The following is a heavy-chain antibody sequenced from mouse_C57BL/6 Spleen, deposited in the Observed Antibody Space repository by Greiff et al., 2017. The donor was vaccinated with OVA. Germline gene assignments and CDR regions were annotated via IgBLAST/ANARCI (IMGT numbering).Heavy chain of an antibody. V-gene: IGHV5-9-1*02. CDR3: TREAGYSNYAWFAY. Sequence: EVKLMESGEGLVKPGGSLKLSCAASGFTFSSYAMSWVRQTPEKRLEWVAYISSGGDYIYYADTVKGRFTISRDNARNTLYLQMSSLKSEDTAMYYCTREAGYSNYAWFAYWGQGTLVTVSA. J-gene: IGHJ3*01. CDR1: GFTFSSYA. CDR2: ISSGGDYI. D-gene: IGHD2-5*01.